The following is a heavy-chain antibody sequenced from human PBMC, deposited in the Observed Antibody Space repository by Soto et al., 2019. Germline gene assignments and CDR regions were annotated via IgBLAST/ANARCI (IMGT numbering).Heavy chain of an antibody. J-gene: IGHJ4*02. D-gene: IGHD3-10*01. CDR1: GFPFTTYG. V-gene: IGHV3-30*18. Sequence: PGGSLRLSCAASGFPFTTYGMHWVREGPGKGLEWVAVISYDGSNTYYADSVKGRFTISRDNSRKTLSLEMNGLRAEDTAVYYCAKDYGSGSYCFDYWGQGTLVTVSS. CDR3: AKDYGSGSYCFDY. CDR2: ISYDGSNT.